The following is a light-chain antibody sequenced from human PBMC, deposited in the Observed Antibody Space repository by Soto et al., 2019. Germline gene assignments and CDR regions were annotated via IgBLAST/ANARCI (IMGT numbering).Light chain of an antibody. J-gene: IGKJ4*01. Sequence: EIVLTQSPATLSLSPGERATLSCRASQSVSSYLAWYQQKPGQAPRLLIYDASNRATGIPARFSGSGSGTDFTLTISSLEPEDFAVYYRQQRSNWLTVGGGTKVDI. CDR3: QQRSNWLT. CDR1: QSVSSY. CDR2: DAS. V-gene: IGKV3-11*01.